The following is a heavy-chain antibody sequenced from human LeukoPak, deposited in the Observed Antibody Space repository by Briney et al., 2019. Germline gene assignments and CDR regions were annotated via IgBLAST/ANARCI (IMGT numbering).Heavy chain of an antibody. D-gene: IGHD6-13*01. J-gene: IGHJ4*02. CDR1: GGSISSSSYH. Sequence: SETLSLTCTVSGGSISSSSYHWGWIRQPPGKGLEWIGSIYYSGSTYYNPSLKSRVTISVDTSKNQFSLKLSSVTAADPAVYYCARLGRIAAASLFDYWGQGTLVTVSS. CDR2: IYYSGST. V-gene: IGHV4-39*01. CDR3: ARLGRIAAASLFDY.